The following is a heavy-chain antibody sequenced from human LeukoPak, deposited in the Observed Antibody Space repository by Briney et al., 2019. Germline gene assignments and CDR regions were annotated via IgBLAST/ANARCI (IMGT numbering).Heavy chain of an antibody. CDR2: ISWDGGSR. V-gene: IGHV3-43*01. J-gene: IGHJ6*03. CDR3: ARVLRYCSGGNCYSGGLGYMDV. D-gene: IGHD2-15*01. CDR1: GFTFDDYT. Sequence: GGSLRLSCAASGFTFDDYTIHWVRQAPGKGLEWVSLISWDGGSRYYADSVKGRFTISRDNAKNSLFLQMNSLRAEDTAVYYCARVLRYCSGGNCYSGGLGYMDVWGKGTTVTISS.